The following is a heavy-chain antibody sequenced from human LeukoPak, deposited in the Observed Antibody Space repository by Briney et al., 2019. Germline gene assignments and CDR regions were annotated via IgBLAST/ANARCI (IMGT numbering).Heavy chain of an antibody. D-gene: IGHD2-8*01. V-gene: IGHV1-46*01. CDR2: INPSGGST. J-gene: IGHJ5*02. Sequence: ASVKVSCKASGYTFTSYYMHWVRQAPGQGLEWMGIINPSGGSTSYAQKFQGRVTMTTDTSTSTAYMELRSLRSDDTAVYYCARTYGPHPGGWFDPWGQGTLVTVSS. CDR3: ARTYGPHPGGWFDP. CDR1: GYTFTSYY.